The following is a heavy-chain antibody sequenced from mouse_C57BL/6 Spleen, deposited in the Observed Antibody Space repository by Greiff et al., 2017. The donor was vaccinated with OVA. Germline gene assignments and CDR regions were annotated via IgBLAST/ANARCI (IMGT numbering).Heavy chain of an antibody. Sequence: QVQLQQSGAELVKPGASVKISCKASGYAFSSYWMNWVKQRPGKGLEWIGQIYPGDGDTNYNGKFKGKATLTADKSSSTAYMQLSSLTSEDSAVDFCAREGSGYYFDYWGQGTTLTVSS. CDR2: IYPGDGDT. V-gene: IGHV1-80*01. D-gene: IGHD3-2*02. J-gene: IGHJ2*01. CDR3: AREGSGYYFDY. CDR1: GYAFSSYW.